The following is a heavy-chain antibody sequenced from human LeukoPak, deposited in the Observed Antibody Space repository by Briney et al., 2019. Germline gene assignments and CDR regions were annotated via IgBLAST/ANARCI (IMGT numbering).Heavy chain of an antibody. D-gene: IGHD6-13*01. CDR2: IYYSGTT. CDR3: ARDLAAVSWFDP. J-gene: IGHJ5*02. CDR1: GGTITSYS. Sequence: SETLSLTCTVSGGTITSYSWCWIRQPPGKGLEWIGNIYYSGTTNYNPSLKSRVTISVDTSKTQFALKLHSVTAADTAVYYCARDLAAVSWFDPRGQ. V-gene: IGHV4-59*01.